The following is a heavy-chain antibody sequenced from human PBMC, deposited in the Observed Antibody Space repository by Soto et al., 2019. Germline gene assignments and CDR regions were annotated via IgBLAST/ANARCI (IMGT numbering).Heavy chain of an antibody. CDR3: AKNPAKRYYYDSSGYPANSYYYGMDV. Sequence: GESLKISCAASGFTFSSYAMSWVRQAPGKGLEWVSAISGSGGSTYYADSVKGRFTISRDNSKNTLYLQMNSLRAEDTAVYYCAKNPAKRYYYDSSGYPANSYYYGMDVWGQGTTVTVSS. V-gene: IGHV3-23*01. CDR2: ISGSGGST. D-gene: IGHD3-22*01. J-gene: IGHJ6*02. CDR1: GFTFSSYA.